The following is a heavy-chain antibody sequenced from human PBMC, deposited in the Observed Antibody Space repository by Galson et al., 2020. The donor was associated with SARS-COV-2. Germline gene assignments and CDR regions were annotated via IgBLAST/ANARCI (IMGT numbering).Heavy chain of an antibody. CDR1: GFTSINYA. Sequence: GVSLRLSCAASGFTSINYAMTWVRQAPGKGLEWVSAISGSGERTHYADSVKGRFTISRDNAKNTLYLQMNSLRAEDTAVYYCAKDQTTLTAYNWFDPWGQGTLVTVSS. J-gene: IGHJ5*02. V-gene: IGHV3-23*01. CDR2: ISGSGERT. CDR3: AKDQTTLTAYNWFDP. D-gene: IGHD4-4*01.